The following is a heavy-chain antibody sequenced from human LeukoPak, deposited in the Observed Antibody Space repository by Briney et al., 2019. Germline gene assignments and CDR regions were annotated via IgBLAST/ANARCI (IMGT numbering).Heavy chain of an antibody. V-gene: IGHV3-72*01. J-gene: IGHJ4*02. D-gene: IGHD2/OR15-2a*01. CDR2: IRKKVNSYTT. CDR3: ARGYCRSTTSCYFDY. CDR1: GFTFSSYS. Sequence: GGSLRLSCAASGFTFSSYSMNWVRQAPGKGLEWVGRIRKKVNSYTTEYAATVKGRLTISRDDSKNSLSLQMNSLKTEDTAVYYCARGYCRSTTSCYFDYWGQGTLVTVSS.